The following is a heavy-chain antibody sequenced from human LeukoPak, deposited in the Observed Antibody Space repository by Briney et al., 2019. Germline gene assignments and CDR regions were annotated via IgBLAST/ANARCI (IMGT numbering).Heavy chain of an antibody. CDR1: GFTFSSYA. D-gene: IGHD3-3*01. V-gene: IGHV3-23*01. Sequence: GGSLRLSCVASGFTFSSYAMSWVRQAPGKGLEWVSAISGSGGSTYYADSVKGRFTISRDNSKNTLYLQMNSLRAEDTAVYYCAKSRGPFLTYYDPSGYYFDYWGQGTLVTVSS. CDR2: ISGSGGST. J-gene: IGHJ4*02. CDR3: AKSRGPFLTYYDPSGYYFDY.